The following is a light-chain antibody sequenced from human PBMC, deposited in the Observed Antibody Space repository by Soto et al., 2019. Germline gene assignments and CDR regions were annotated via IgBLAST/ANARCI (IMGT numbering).Light chain of an antibody. V-gene: IGKV1-5*03. CDR2: KAS. CDR3: QQYNSYSRT. J-gene: IGKJ1*01. Sequence: DIQMTQSPSTLSASVGDRVTITCRASQSISSWLAWYQQKPGKAAKLLIYKASSLESGVPSRFSGSGSGTEFTLTISSLQPDDFATYYCQQYNSYSRTFGQGTKVDIK. CDR1: QSISSW.